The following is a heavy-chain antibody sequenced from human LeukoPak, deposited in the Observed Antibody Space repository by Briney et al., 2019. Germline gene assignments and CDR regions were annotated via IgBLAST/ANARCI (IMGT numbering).Heavy chain of an antibody. V-gene: IGHV3-74*01. CDR2: INSDGSST. CDR3: AKCSSSWHWGSLDY. D-gene: IGHD6-13*01. J-gene: IGHJ4*02. CDR1: GFTFSSYW. Sequence: HPGGSLRLSCAASGFTFSSYWMHWVRQAPGKGLVWVSRINSDGSSTSYADSVKGRFTISRDNAKNTLYLQMNSLRAEDMALYYCAKCSSSWHWGSLDYWGQGTLVTVSS.